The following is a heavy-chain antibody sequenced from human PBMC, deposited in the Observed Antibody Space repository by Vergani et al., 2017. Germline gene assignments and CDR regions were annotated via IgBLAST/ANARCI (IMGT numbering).Heavy chain of an antibody. CDR3: ARVRYRSSTSSWVPEYIGFDP. CDR2: INPNSGGT. CDR1: GYTFTGYY. Sequence: QVQLVQSGAEVKKPGASVKVSCKASGYTFTGYYMHWVRQAPGQGLEWMGWINPNSGGTNYAQKFQGRVTMNRDTSISQAYMELSRLRSDDTAVYYRARVRYRSSTSSWVPEYIGFDPWGQGTLVTVSS. V-gene: IGHV1-2*02. J-gene: IGHJ5*02. D-gene: IGHD2-2*01.